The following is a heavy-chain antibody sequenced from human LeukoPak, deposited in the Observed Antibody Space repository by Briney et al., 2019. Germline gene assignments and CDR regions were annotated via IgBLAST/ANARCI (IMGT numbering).Heavy chain of an antibody. CDR1: GFAFSSYW. J-gene: IGHJ4*02. CDR3: AREHYSSSCPDY. V-gene: IGHV3-74*01. CDR2: INSDGSST. D-gene: IGHD6-13*01. Sequence: GGSLRLSCAASGFAFSSYWMHWLRQAPGKGLVWVSRINSDGSSTNYADSVKGRFTISRDNAKNTLYLQMNSLRTEDTAVYYCAREHYSSSCPDYWGQGTLVTVSS.